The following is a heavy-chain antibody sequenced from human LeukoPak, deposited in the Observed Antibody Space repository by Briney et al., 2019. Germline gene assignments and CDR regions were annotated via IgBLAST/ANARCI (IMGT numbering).Heavy chain of an antibody. D-gene: IGHD3-22*01. CDR3: ATSDSSGYYFSYY. J-gene: IGHJ4*02. CDR2: ITGSGSYT. Sequence: GGSLRLSCAASGFTFSGYSMNWVRQAPGEGLEWVSSITGSGSYTYYADSVKGRFTIFRDSAKNSLYLQMNSLRAEDTAVYYCATSDSSGYYFSYYWGQGTLVTVSS. CDR1: GFTFSGYS. V-gene: IGHV3-21*01.